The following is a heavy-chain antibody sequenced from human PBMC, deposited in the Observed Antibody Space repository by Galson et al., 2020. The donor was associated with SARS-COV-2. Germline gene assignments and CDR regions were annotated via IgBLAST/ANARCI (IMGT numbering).Heavy chain of an antibody. CDR2: IYYSGST. CDR1: GGSISSYY. J-gene: IGHJ6*02. D-gene: IGHD3-3*01. CDR3: ARHRNATPYYDFWSGYYPSYYYYYGMDV. Sequence: SETLSLTCTVSGGSISSYYWSWIRQPPGKGLEWIGYIYYSGSTNYNPSLKSRVTISVDTSKNQFSLKLSSVTAADTAVYYCARHRNATPYYDFWSGYYPSYYYYYGMDVWGQGTTVTVSS. V-gene: IGHV4-59*08.